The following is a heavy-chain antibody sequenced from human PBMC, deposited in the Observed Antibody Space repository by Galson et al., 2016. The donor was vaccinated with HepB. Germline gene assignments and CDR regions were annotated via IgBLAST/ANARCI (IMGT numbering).Heavy chain of an antibody. CDR1: GFTFDDYT. CDR2: ISWDGGST. D-gene: IGHD3-10*01. Sequence: SLRLSCAASGFTFDDYTMHWVRQAPGKGLEWVSLISWDGGSTYYADSVKGRFTISRDNSKNSLYLQMNSLRTEDTALYYCAKDISYYGSGLDYWGRGTLVTVSS. CDR3: AKDISYYGSGLDY. J-gene: IGHJ4*02. V-gene: IGHV3-43*01.